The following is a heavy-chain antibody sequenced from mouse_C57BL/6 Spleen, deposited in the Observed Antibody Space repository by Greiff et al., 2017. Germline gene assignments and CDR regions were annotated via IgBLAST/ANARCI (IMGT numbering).Heavy chain of an antibody. Sequence: QVQLQQPGAELVKPGASVKLSCKASGYTFTSYWMHWVKQRPGRGLEWIGRIAPNSGGTKYNEKFKSKATLTVDKPSSTAYMQLSSLTSEDSAVYYCARGYGSPSMAMDDWGQGTSVTVSS. V-gene: IGHV1-72*01. CDR1: GYTFTSYW. CDR2: IAPNSGGT. J-gene: IGHJ4*01. D-gene: IGHD1-1*01. CDR3: ARGYGSPSMAMDD.